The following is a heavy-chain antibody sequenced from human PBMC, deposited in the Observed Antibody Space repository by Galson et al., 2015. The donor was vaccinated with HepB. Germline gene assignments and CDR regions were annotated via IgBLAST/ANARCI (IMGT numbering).Heavy chain of an antibody. Sequence: SLRLSCAASGFAFDTHAMSWVRQAPGRGLEWIPGISGNGDSTFYAASAKGRFTVSRDNSKNMLYLQMNSLRAEDAGLYFCAKGYGLFDSWGQGILVTVSS. CDR1: GFAFDTHA. CDR2: ISGNGDST. V-gene: IGHV3-23*01. J-gene: IGHJ5*01. CDR3: AKGYGLFDS. D-gene: IGHD5-18*01.